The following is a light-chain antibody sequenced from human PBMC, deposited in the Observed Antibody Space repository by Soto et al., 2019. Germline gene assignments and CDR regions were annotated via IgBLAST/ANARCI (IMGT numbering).Light chain of an antibody. J-gene: IGLJ1*01. CDR2: EVS. V-gene: IGLV2-14*01. Sequence: QSVLTQPASVSGSPGQSITFSCTGTSTDVGAYNYVSWYQQHPGKAPKVMIYEVSNRPSGVSNRFSGSKSGNTASLTISGLQAEDEADYYCSSYTSSSSFYVFGTGTKVTVL. CDR3: SSYTSSSSFYV. CDR1: STDVGAYNY.